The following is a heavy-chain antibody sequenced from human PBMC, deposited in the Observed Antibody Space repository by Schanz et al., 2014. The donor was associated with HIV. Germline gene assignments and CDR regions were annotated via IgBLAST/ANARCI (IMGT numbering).Heavy chain of an antibody. CDR1: GFPFSKYF. J-gene: IGHJ6*02. Sequence: QVQLEQSGGGVVQPGRSLRLSCAASGFPFSKYFMYWVRQAPGKGLEWVSLIAADGNNAYYTDSVEGRFTMSRDNSKKTLHLQMNSLRPEDTAVYYCSTDIAVAGRGGMDLWGQGTTVTVAS. V-gene: IGHV3-30-3*01. CDR3: STDIAVAGRGGMDL. CDR2: IAADGNNA. D-gene: IGHD6-19*01.